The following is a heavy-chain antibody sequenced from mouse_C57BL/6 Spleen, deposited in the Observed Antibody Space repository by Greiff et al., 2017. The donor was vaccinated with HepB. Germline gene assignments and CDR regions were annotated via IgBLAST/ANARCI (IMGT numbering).Heavy chain of an antibody. CDR3: AREGLGRNYAMDY. J-gene: IGHJ4*01. D-gene: IGHD4-1*01. Sequence: EVMLVESEGGLVQPGSSMKLSCTASGFTFSDYYMAWVRQVPEKGLEWVANINYDGSSTYYLDSLKSRFIISRDNAKNILYLQMSSLKSEDTATYYCAREGLGRNYAMDYWGQGTSVTVSS. CDR2: INYDGSST. CDR1: GFTFSDYY. V-gene: IGHV5-16*01.